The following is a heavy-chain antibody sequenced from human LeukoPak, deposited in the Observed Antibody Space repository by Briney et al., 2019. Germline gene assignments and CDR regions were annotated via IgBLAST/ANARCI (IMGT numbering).Heavy chain of an antibody. CDR2: INHSGST. CDR1: GGSFSGYY. J-gene: IGHJ6*02. D-gene: IGHD3-3*01. CDR3: ARGPRYYDFWSGYSNYYYYGVDV. V-gene: IGHV4-34*01. Sequence: SETLSLTCAVYGGSFSGYYWSWIRQPPGKGLEWIGEINHSGSTNYNPSLKSRVTISVDTSKNQFSLKLSSVTAADTAVYYCARGPRYYDFWSGYSNYYYYGVDVWGQGTTVTVSS.